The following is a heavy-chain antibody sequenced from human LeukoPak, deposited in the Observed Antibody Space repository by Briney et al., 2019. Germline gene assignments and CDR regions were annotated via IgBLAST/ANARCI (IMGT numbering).Heavy chain of an antibody. Sequence: GGSLRLSCAASGFTFSSYAMSWVRQAPGKGLEWVSAISGSGGSTYYADSVKGRFTISRDNSKNTLYLQMNSLRAEDTAVCYCAKAWLWNDIVSAFDIWGQGTMVTVSS. J-gene: IGHJ3*02. V-gene: IGHV3-23*01. CDR1: GFTFSSYA. CDR3: AKAWLWNDIVSAFDI. D-gene: IGHD1-1*01. CDR2: ISGSGGST.